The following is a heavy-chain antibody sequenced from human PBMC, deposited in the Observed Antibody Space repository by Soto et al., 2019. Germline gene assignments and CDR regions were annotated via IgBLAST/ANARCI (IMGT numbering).Heavy chain of an antibody. CDR3: ATVQAADRYFDY. Sequence: ASVKVSCKVSGYTLTELSMHWVRQAPGKGLEWMGGFDPEDGETIYAQKFQGRVTMTEDTSTDTAYMELSSLRSEDTAVYYCATVQAADRYFDYWGQGTLVTVSS. J-gene: IGHJ4*02. CDR2: FDPEDGET. CDR1: GYTLTELS. V-gene: IGHV1-24*01. D-gene: IGHD6-13*01.